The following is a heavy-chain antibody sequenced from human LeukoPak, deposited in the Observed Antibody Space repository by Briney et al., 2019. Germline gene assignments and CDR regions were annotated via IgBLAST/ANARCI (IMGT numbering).Heavy chain of an antibody. V-gene: IGHV3-64D*09. Sequence: GGSLRLSCSASGFTFSSYAMHWVRQAPGKGLEYVSAISSNGGSTYYADSVKGRFTISRDNSKNTLYLQMSSLRAEDTAVYYCARERVTTTAFDIWGQGTMVTVSS. CDR1: GFTFSSYA. J-gene: IGHJ3*02. D-gene: IGHD5-12*01. CDR2: ISSNGGST. CDR3: ARERVTTTAFDI.